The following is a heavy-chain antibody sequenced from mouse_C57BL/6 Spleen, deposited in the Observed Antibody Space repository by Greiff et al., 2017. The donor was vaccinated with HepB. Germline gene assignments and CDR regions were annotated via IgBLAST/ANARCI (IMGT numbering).Heavy chain of an antibody. J-gene: IGHJ1*03. CDR1: GYTFTSYG. CDR2: IYPRSGNT. V-gene: IGHV1-81*01. D-gene: IGHD1-1*01. CDR3: ASSCITTGVEDWYFDD. Sequence: QVQLQQSGAELARPGASVKLSCKASGYTFTSYGISWVKQRTGQGLEWIGEIYPRSGNTYYNEKFKGKATLTADKSSSTAYMELRSLTSEDSAVYFCASSCITTGVEDWYFDDWGTGTTVTVSS.